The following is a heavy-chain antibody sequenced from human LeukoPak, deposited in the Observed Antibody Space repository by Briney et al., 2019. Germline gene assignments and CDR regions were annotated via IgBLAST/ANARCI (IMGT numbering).Heavy chain of an antibody. CDR1: GFTFSNYR. J-gene: IGHJ4*02. Sequence: PGGSLRLSCAASGFTFSNYRMHWVRHAPGKGRVWVSRINSDGSSASYADSVKGRFTMSRDNAKNTLYLQMNSLRAEDTAVYYCVRGSAAGDYWGQGTLVTVSS. D-gene: IGHD3-10*01. CDR2: INSDGSSA. V-gene: IGHV3-74*01. CDR3: VRGSAAGDY.